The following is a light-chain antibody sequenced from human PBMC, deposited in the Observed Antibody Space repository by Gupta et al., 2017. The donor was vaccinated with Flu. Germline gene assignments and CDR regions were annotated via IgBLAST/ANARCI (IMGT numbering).Light chain of an antibody. Sequence: DIQMTQSPSTLSASVGDRVTITCRTSQRISSWLGWYQQKPGKAPNLLIYTASTLEIGVPSRFSGSGSGTEFTLTISCLQPDDFATYYCQQYNYYPGTFGQGTKVEI. CDR2: TAS. CDR3: QQYNYYPGT. V-gene: IGKV1-5*03. CDR1: QRISSW. J-gene: IGKJ1*01.